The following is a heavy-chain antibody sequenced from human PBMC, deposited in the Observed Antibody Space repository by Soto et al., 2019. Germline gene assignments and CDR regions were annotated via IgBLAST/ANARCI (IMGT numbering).Heavy chain of an antibody. CDR3: ARDRDCSGGSCSTPRRWVNWFDP. D-gene: IGHD2-15*01. V-gene: IGHV1-69*06. CDR2: IIPIFGTA. J-gene: IGHJ5*02. CDR1: GGTFSSYA. Sequence: QVQLVQSGAEVKKPGSSVKVSCKASGGTFSSYAISWVRQAPGQGLEWMGGIIPIFGTANYAQKFQGRVTITADKSTSTAYMELSSLRPEDTAVYYCARDRDCSGGSCSTPRRWVNWFDPWGQGTLVTVSS.